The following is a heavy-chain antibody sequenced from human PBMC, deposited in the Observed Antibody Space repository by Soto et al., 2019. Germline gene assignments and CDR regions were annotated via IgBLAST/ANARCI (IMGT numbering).Heavy chain of an antibody. CDR3: AKDRRPSGSGYYREYFQH. CDR2: ISGSGGST. D-gene: IGHD3-22*01. CDR1: GFTFSSYA. Sequence: EVQLLESGGGLVQPGGSPRLSCAASGFTFSSYAMSWVRQAPGKGLEWVSAISGSGGSTYYADSVKGRFTISRDNSKNTLYLQMNSLRAEDTAVYYCAKDRRPSGSGYYREYFQHWGQGTLVTVSS. J-gene: IGHJ1*01. V-gene: IGHV3-23*01.